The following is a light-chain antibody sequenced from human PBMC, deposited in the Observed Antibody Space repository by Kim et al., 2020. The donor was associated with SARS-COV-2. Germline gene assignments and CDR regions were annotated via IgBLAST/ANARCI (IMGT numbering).Light chain of an antibody. V-gene: IGKV4-1*01. J-gene: IGKJ2*01. CDR3: QQYSPYKYT. Sequence: DFVMTQSLDSLAVSLGESATINCKSSQSVLDSSSNKNSLAWCQQKPGQPPKLLIYWASTRDSGVPDRFSGSGSETDFTLTISSLQAEDVAVYYCQQYSPYKYTFGQGPRLAI. CDR2: WAS. CDR1: QSVLDSSSNKNS.